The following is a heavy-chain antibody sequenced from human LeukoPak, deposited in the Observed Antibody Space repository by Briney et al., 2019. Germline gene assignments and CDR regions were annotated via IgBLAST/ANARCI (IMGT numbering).Heavy chain of an antibody. CDR3: ARGEDFERYYLAY. CDR1: GASISSSNYY. V-gene: IGHV4-61*05. Sequence: PSETLSLTCAVSGASISSSNYYWGWVRQSPGKGLEWIGYIYYTGTTNYNPLFESRATISVDTSKNQFSLKLTSVTAADTAVYFCARGEDFERYYLAYWGQGTLVTVSS. CDR2: IYYTGTT. J-gene: IGHJ4*02. D-gene: IGHD3-9*01.